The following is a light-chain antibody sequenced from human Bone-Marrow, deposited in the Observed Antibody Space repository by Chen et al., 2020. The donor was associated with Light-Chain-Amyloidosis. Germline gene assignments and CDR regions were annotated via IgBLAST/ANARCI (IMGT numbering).Light chain of an antibody. CDR3: GQDGTWPLT. J-gene: IGKJ4*01. V-gene: IGKV3-20*01. Sequence: EIVLTQSPGTLSLSPGEGANLSCRASQTISSNYLTWYQQKFGQAPRLLIDGSSSRATGMPDRVAGSGAGTDVTLSINRLEPEDFGRYDCGQDGTWPLTFGGGTKVEIK. CDR1: QTISSNY. CDR2: GSS.